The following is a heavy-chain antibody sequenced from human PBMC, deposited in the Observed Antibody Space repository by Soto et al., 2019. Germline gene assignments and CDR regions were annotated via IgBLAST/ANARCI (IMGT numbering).Heavy chain of an antibody. CDR2: IDASGST. J-gene: IGHJ4*02. Sequence: SETLSLTCTVSGGSISTYYCNWIRQPAGKGLEWIGRIDASGSTDYNPSLKSRVTMSADTSKNQFSLRLSSVTAADAAVYYCARGGHDFWSGPFDYWGQGNLVTVSS. CDR1: GGSISTYY. CDR3: ARGGHDFWSGPFDY. V-gene: IGHV4-4*07. D-gene: IGHD3-3*01.